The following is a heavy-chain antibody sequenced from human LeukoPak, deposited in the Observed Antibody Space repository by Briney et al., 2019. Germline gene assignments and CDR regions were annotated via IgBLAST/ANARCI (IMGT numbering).Heavy chain of an antibody. CDR3: ARGPLTTYYYGSGSYYYYYYYMDV. D-gene: IGHD3-10*01. Sequence: SETLSLTCTVSGYSISSGYYWGWIRQPPGKGLGWIGSIYHSGSTNYNPSLKSRVTISVDTSKNQFSLKLSSVTAADTAVYYCARGPLTTYYYGSGSYYYYYYYMDVWGKGTTVTVSS. J-gene: IGHJ6*03. CDR2: IYHSGST. CDR1: GYSISSGYY. V-gene: IGHV4-38-2*02.